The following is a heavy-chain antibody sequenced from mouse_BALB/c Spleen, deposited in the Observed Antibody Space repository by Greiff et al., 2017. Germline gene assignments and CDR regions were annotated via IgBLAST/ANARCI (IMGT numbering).Heavy chain of an antibody. J-gene: IGHJ3*01. CDR3: ARHVLRSPFAY. CDR1: GFTFSSYG. CDR2: ISSGGSYT. V-gene: IGHV5-6*01. D-gene: IGHD1-1*01. Sequence: EVQVVESGGDLVKPGGSLKLSCAASGFTFSSYGMSWVRQTPDKRLEWVATISSGGSYTYYPDSVKGRFTISRDNAKNTLYLQMSSLKSEDTAMYYCARHVLRSPFAYWGQGTLVTVSA.